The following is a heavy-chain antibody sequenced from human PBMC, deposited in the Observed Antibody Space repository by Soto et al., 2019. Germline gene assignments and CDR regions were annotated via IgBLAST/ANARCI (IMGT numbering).Heavy chain of an antibody. Sequence: QVQLVQSGAEVKKPGASVKVSCKASGYTFTGYYMHWVRQAPGQGLEWMGWINPNSGGTNYAQKFQGRCSMTRDTSIRTAYMELSRLGSDDTAVYYCARGPYRYGYYFYYGMDVWGQGTTVTVSS. V-gene: IGHV1-2*02. D-gene: IGHD5-18*01. CDR3: ARGPYRYGYYFYYGMDV. CDR2: INPNSGGT. CDR1: GYTFTGYY. J-gene: IGHJ6*02.